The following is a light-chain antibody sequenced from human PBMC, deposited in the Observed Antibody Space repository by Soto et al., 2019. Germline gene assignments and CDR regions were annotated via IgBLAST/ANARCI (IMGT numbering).Light chain of an antibody. CDR2: GAS. J-gene: IGKJ2*01. CDR3: QQHGRSPYT. Sequence: EIVLTQSPGTLSLSPGERATLSCRASQSVSSSYLAWYQQKPGQAPRLLIYGASSRATGIPSRFSGSGSGTGLNLTISRLEPEDFTVYYWQQHGRSPYTFRQGTKLEI. CDR1: QSVSSSY. V-gene: IGKV3-20*01.